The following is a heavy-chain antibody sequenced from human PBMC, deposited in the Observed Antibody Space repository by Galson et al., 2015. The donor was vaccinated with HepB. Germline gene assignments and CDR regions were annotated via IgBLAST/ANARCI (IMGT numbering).Heavy chain of an antibody. Sequence: SLRLSCAASGFTFSSYGMHWVRQAPGKGLEWVAVIWYDGSNKYYADSVKGRFTISRDNSKNTLYLQMDSLRAEDTAVYYCARGAGYFDWLLYVLDYWGQGTLVTVSS. V-gene: IGHV3-33*01. J-gene: IGHJ4*02. CDR2: IWYDGSNK. CDR1: GFTFSSYG. D-gene: IGHD3-9*01. CDR3: ARGAGYFDWLLYVLDY.